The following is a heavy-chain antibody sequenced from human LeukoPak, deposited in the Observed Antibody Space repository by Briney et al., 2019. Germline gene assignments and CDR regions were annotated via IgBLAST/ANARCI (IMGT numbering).Heavy chain of an antibody. J-gene: IGHJ6*04. CDR1: GFTFSDYG. Sequence: GGSLRLSCATSGFTFSDYGMHWVRQAPGKGLEWVAFIRYDGSSKYYADSVKGRFTISRDNAKNSLYLQMNSLRAEDTAVYYCAELGITMIGGVWGKGTTVTISS. CDR2: IRYDGSSK. CDR3: AELGITMIGGV. V-gene: IGHV3-30*02. D-gene: IGHD3-10*02.